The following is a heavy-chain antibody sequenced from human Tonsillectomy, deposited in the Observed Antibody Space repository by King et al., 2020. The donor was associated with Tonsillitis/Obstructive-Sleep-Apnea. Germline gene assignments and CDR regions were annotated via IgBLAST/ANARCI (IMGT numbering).Heavy chain of an antibody. Sequence: QLVQSGAEVKKPGESLKISCKGSGYSFTSYWIAWVRQMPGKGLEWMGIIYPDYSDTRYSPSFQGQVTISADKSISTAYLQWSSLKASDTAMYYCARGSTDYYYYMDVWGKGTTVTVSS. CDR2: IYPDYSDT. V-gene: IGHV5-51*01. D-gene: IGHD2-2*01. CDR3: ARGSTDYYYYMDV. CDR1: GYSFTSYW. J-gene: IGHJ6*03.